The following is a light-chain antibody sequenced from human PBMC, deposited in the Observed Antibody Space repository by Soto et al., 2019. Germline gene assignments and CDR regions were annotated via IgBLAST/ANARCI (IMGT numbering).Light chain of an antibody. CDR2: AAY. V-gene: IGKV1-39*01. CDR3: QQSYSTPWT. CDR1: QSISSY. Sequence: DIQMTQSPSSLSASVGDRVTITCRASQSISSYLNWYQQKPGKAPKVLIYAAYSLQSGVPSRFSGSGSGTDFPLTISSLQPEDFATYYCQQSYSTPWTVGQGTNVEIK. J-gene: IGKJ1*01.